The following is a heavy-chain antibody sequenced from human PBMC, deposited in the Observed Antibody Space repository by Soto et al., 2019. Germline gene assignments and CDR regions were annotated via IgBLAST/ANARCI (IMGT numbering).Heavy chain of an antibody. CDR2: ISSSSSTI. V-gene: IGHV3-48*02. Sequence: EVQLVESGGGLVQPGGSLRLSCAASGFTFSSYSMNWVRQAPGKGLEWVSYISSSSSTIYYADSVKGRFTISRDNAKNSLYLQMNSRRDEDTAVYYCARGPKVTIFGVVIIPQGWFDPWGQGTLVTVSS. J-gene: IGHJ5*02. D-gene: IGHD3-3*01. CDR3: ARGPKVTIFGVVIIPQGWFDP. CDR1: GFTFSSYS.